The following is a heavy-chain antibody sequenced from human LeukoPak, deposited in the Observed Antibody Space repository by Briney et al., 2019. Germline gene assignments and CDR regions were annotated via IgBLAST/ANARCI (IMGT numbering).Heavy chain of an antibody. Sequence: SETLSLTCTVSGGSISSSSYYWGWIRQPPGEGLEWIGSIYYSGSTYYNPSLKSRVTISVDTSKNQFSLKLSSVTAADTAVYYCARHARYCSGGSCYSDYWGQGTLVTVSS. J-gene: IGHJ4*02. CDR3: ARHARYCSGGSCYSDY. D-gene: IGHD2-15*01. CDR1: GGSISSSSYY. CDR2: IYYSGST. V-gene: IGHV4-39*01.